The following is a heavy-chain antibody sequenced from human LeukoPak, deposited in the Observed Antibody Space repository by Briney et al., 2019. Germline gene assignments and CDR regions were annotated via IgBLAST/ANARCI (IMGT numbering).Heavy chain of an antibody. CDR1: GGSFSGYY. Sequence: PSETLSLTCAVYGGSFSGYYWGWIRQPPGKGLEWIGSIYYSGSTNYNPSLKSRVTISVDTSKNQFSLKLSSVTAADTAVYYCARDLTPYRDWYFDLWGRGTLVTVSS. CDR2: IYYSGST. J-gene: IGHJ2*01. D-gene: IGHD2-2*02. CDR3: ARDLTPYRDWYFDL. V-gene: IGHV4-34*11.